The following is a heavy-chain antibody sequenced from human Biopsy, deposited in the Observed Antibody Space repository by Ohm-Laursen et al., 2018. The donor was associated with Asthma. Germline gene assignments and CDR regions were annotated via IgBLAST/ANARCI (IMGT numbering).Heavy chain of an antibody. CDR3: VRGSSSWHHGPFHYYYGLDV. V-gene: IGHV4-39*01. J-gene: IGHJ6*02. CDR1: GGYMRSGNYY. Sequence: GTLSLTCGLSSGSGGYMRSGNYYWGWIRQPPGKGLEWIGSIYYSGTTYYNPSLESRVAVSADTSKNQFSLKLTSVTAADTAVYYCVRGSSSWHHGPFHYYYGLDVWGQGTTATVSS. CDR2: IYYSGTT. D-gene: IGHD6-13*01.